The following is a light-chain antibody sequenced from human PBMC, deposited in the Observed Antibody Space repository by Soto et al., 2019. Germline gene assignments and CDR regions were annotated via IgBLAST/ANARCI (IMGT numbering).Light chain of an antibody. Sequence: ESVLTQSPGTLSLSPGERATLSCRASQSVTNRYFAWYQQRPGQAPRLLIYGISNRATGIPDRFSGSGSGTDFTLTISRLEPEDFVVYYCHQYSSLPHTFGQGTKLEVK. V-gene: IGKV3-20*01. CDR3: HQYSSLPHT. CDR2: GIS. J-gene: IGKJ2*01. CDR1: QSVTNRY.